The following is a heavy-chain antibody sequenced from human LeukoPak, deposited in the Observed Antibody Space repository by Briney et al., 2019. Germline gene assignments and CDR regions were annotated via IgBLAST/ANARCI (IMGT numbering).Heavy chain of an antibody. D-gene: IGHD6-6*01. Sequence: KPSETLSLTCSVSGGSIDSYYWSWIRQPAGKGLEWIGRVYASGSTTYNPSLRSRVTVSVDTSRNQFSLKLTSVTAADTAVYYCARESVSGSIAARPDYYMDVWGKGTTVTVSS. V-gene: IGHV4-4*07. CDR3: ARESVSGSIAARPDYYMDV. J-gene: IGHJ6*03. CDR2: VYASGST. CDR1: GGSIDSYY.